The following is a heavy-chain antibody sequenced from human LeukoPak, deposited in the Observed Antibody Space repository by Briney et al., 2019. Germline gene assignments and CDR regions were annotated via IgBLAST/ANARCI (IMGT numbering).Heavy chain of an antibody. CDR3: ARVRPYYDSSGFNDN. J-gene: IGHJ4*02. CDR1: GGSISSGSYY. D-gene: IGHD3-22*01. V-gene: IGHV4-61*02. CDR2: IYTSGST. Sequence: SETLSLTCTVSGGSISSGSYYWSWIRQPAGKGLEWIGRIYTSGSTNYNPSLKSRVTISVDTSKNQFSLKLSSVTAADTAVYYCARVRPYYDSSGFNDNWGRGTLVTVSS.